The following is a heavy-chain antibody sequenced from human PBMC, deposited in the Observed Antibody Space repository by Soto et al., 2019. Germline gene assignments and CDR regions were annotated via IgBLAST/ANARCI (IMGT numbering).Heavy chain of an antibody. J-gene: IGHJ4*02. D-gene: IGHD2-15*01. CDR3: ARAVVTKYDY. Sequence: SETLSLTCTVSGGSISSYYWSWIRQPPGKGLEWIGYIYYSGSTNYHPSLKSRVTISVDRSKNQFSLKLTSVTAADTAVYYCARAVVTKYDYRGQGTLVTVSS. V-gene: IGHV4-59*12. CDR2: IYYSGST. CDR1: GGSISSYY.